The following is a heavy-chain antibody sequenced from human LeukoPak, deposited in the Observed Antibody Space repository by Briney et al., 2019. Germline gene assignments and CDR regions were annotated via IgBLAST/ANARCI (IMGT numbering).Heavy chain of an antibody. J-gene: IGHJ2*01. CDR3: ASHSSGWDDVTPYPLDWCFDL. V-gene: IGHV5-51*01. CDR1: GYSFPSYW. D-gene: IGHD6-19*01. CDR2: IYPGDSDT. Sequence: GESLKISCKGSGYSFPSYWIGWVRQMPGKGLEWMGIIYPGDSDTRYSPSFQGQVTISADKSISTAYLQWSSLKASDTAMYYCASHSSGWDDVTPYPLDWCFDLWGRGTLVTVSS.